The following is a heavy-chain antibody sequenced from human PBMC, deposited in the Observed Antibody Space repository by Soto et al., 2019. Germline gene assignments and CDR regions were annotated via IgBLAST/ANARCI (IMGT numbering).Heavy chain of an antibody. Sequence: SETLSLTCTVSGGSISSGDYYWSWIRQPPGKGLEWIGYIYYSGSTYYNPSLKSRVTISVDTSKNQFSLKLSSVTAADTAVYCCARTGPYDSSGRGLDYWGQGTLVTVSS. V-gene: IGHV4-30-4*01. J-gene: IGHJ4*02. CDR1: GGSISSGDYY. D-gene: IGHD3-22*01. CDR2: IYYSGST. CDR3: ARTGPYDSSGRGLDY.